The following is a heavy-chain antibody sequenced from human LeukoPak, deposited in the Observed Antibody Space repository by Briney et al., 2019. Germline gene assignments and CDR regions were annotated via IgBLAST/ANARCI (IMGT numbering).Heavy chain of an antibody. Sequence: SVKVSCKASGGTFSSYAISWVRQAPGQGLEWMGGIIPIFGTANYAQKFQGRVTITTDESTSTAYMELSSPRSEDTAVYYCASTPCSGGSCHGNYYYYMDVWGKGTTVTVSS. V-gene: IGHV1-69*05. CDR3: ASTPCSGGSCHGNYYYYMDV. CDR2: IIPIFGTA. J-gene: IGHJ6*03. CDR1: GGTFSSYA. D-gene: IGHD2-15*01.